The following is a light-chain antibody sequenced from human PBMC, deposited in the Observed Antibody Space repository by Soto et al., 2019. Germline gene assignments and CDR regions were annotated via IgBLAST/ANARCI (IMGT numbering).Light chain of an antibody. CDR1: SSNIGNNY. V-gene: IGLV1-51*02. CDR3: GTWDSSLSAYV. Sequence: QSALSQPPSVSAAPGQKVTISCSGSSSNIGNNYVSWYQQLPGTAPKLLIYENNKRPSGIPDRFSGSKSGTSATLGITGLQTGDEADYYCGTWDSSLSAYVFGTGTKVT. J-gene: IGLJ1*01. CDR2: ENN.